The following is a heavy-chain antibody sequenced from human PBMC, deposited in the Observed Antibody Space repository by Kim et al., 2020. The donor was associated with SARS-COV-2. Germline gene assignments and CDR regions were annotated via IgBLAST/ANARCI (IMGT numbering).Heavy chain of an antibody. J-gene: IGHJ4*02. CDR2: IYPTGGGT. D-gene: IGHD1-26*01. Sequence: ASVKVSCKASGYTFTSYNMHWVRQAPGQGLEWMAIIYPTGGGTSYAQNFQGRVTMTRDRSTSTVYMELSSLRSEDTAMYYCARDGGSGSYTFDYWGQGTLVTVSS. CDR3: ARDGGSGSYTFDY. CDR1: GYTFTSYN. V-gene: IGHV1-46*01.